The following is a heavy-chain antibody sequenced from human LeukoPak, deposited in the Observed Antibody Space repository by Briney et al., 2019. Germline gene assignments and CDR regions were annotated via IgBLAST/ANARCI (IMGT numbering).Heavy chain of an antibody. CDR2: INHSGST. Sequence: SETLSLTCAVYGGSFSGYYWSWIRQPPGKGLEWIGEINHSGSTNYNPSLTSRVTILVDTSKNQFSLKLTSVTAADTAVYYCARTFRNSGWGIDYWSQGTQVTVSS. CDR1: GGSFSGYY. D-gene: IGHD6-19*01. V-gene: IGHV4-34*01. CDR3: ARTFRNSGWGIDY. J-gene: IGHJ4*02.